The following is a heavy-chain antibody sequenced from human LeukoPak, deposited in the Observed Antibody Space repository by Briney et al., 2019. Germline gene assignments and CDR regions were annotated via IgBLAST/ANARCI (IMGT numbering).Heavy chain of an antibody. CDR2: ISSSSSYI. CDR3: ARGIAAAGTQPLDY. D-gene: IGHD6-13*01. Sequence: GGSLRLSCAAAGFTFSSYSMNWVRQAPGKGLEWVSSISSSSSYIYYADSVKGRFTISRDNAKNSLYLQMNSLRAEDTAVYYCARGIAAAGTQPLDYWGQGTLVTVSS. J-gene: IGHJ4*02. CDR1: GFTFSSYS. V-gene: IGHV3-21*01.